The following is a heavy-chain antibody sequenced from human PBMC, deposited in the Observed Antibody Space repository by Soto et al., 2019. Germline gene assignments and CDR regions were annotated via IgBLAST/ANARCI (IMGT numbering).Heavy chain of an antibody. CDR2: IYWDDDK. CDR1: GFSLTTRGVG. D-gene: IGHD3-16*01. V-gene: IGHV2-5*02. Sequence: QITLKESGPTLVKPTQTLTLTCTFSGFSLTTRGVGVGWIRQPPGKALECLALIYWDDDKRYSPSLQRRLSITTDTSKNQVVLTMTSVDPVDTATYYCAHIPNYYQYDWFDPWGQGTLVSVSS. J-gene: IGHJ5*02. CDR3: AHIPNYYQYDWFDP.